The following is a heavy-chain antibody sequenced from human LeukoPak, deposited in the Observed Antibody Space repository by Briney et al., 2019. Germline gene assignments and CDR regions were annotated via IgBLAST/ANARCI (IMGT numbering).Heavy chain of an antibody. J-gene: IGHJ3*02. V-gene: IGHV4-59*01. CDR1: GGSISSYH. Sequence: SETLSLTCTVSGGSISSYHWSWIRQPPEKGLEWFGYIYYSGSTNYNPSLKSRVTISVDTSKNQFSQKLSSVTAADTAVYYCTRVGGGNGAFDIWGQGTMVTVSS. CDR3: TRVGGGNGAFDI. CDR2: IYYSGST. D-gene: IGHD4-23*01.